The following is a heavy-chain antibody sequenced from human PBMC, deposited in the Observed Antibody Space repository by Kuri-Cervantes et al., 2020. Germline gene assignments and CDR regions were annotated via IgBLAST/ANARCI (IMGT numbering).Heavy chain of an antibody. J-gene: IGHJ5*02. CDR3: ARAVGYCSTISCYEGVWFDP. D-gene: IGHD2-2*01. CDR2: IIPIFGTA. CDR1: GGTFSSYA. V-gene: IGHV1-69*05. Sequence: SVKVSCKASGGTFSSYAISWVRQAPGQGLEWMGGIIPIFGTANYAQKFQGRVTITTDESTSTAYMELRSLTSDDTAVYYCARAVGYCSTISCYEGVWFDPWGQGTLVTVSS.